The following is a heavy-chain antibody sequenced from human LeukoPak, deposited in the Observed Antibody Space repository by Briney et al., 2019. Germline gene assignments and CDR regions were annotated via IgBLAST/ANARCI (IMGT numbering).Heavy chain of an antibody. CDR2: MNPNSGNT. J-gene: IGHJ6*03. V-gene: IGHV1-8*01. CDR1: GYTFTSYD. D-gene: IGHD3-3*02. CDR3: AIALTPPHFVYYYYYMDV. Sequence: ASVKVSCKASGYTFTSYDINWVRQATGQGLEWMGWMNPNSGNTGYAQKFQGRVTMTRNTSISTAYMELSSLRSEDTAVYYCAIALTPPHFVYYYYYMDVWGKGTTVTVSS.